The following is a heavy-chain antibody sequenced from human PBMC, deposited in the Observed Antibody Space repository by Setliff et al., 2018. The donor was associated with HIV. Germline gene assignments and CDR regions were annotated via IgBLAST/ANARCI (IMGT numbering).Heavy chain of an antibody. Sequence: AWETLSLTCAVSGDSVSGYYWSWIRQPAGRGLEWIGRVHNSAGSNYNPSLKSRVTMSVDTAKNQLSLKLTAVSAADTAVYYCARDRIEVLADSPHDVFDIWGRGIMVTVSS. D-gene: IGHD3-22*01. CDR3: ARDRIEVLADSPHDVFDI. CDR2: VHNSAGS. CDR1: GDSVSGYY. J-gene: IGHJ3*02. V-gene: IGHV4-4*07.